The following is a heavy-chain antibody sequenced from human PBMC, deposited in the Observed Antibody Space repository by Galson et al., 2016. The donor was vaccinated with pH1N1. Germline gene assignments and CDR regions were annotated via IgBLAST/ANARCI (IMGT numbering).Heavy chain of an antibody. CDR1: AASISSGDYS. V-gene: IGHV4-30-4*08. CDR2: ISSNENT. D-gene: IGHD4-23*01. J-gene: IGHJ2*01. CDR3: ARDLGYGGNSYWYFGL. Sequence: TLSLTCTVSAASISSGDYSWSWIRQPPGKGLEWIGYISSNENTYYNPSLKSRVTISVDTSKNEVSLKLRSLTAADSAMYYCARDLGYGGNSYWYFGLWGRGTLVTVSS.